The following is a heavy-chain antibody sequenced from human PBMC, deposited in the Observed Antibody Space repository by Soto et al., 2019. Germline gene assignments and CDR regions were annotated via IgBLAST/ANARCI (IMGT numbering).Heavy chain of an antibody. CDR3: AHRPNITVGYIFDY. D-gene: IGHD5-12*01. V-gene: IGHV2-5*02. CDR2: IYWDDDN. CDR1: GFSLSTSGVG. Sequence: QITLKESSPTLVKPTQTLTLTCTFSGFSLSTSGVGVGWIRQPPGKALEWLALIYWDDDNRYSPSLKSRLTITNDTSKNQVVLTMTNMDPVDTATYYCAHRPNITVGYIFDYWGQGTLVTVSS. J-gene: IGHJ4*02.